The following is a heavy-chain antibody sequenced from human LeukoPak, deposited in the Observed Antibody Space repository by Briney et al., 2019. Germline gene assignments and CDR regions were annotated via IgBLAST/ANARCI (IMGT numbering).Heavy chain of an antibody. Sequence: SETLSLTCAVYGGSFSGYFWSWIRQPPGKGLEWIGYIYYSGSTNYNPSLKSRVTISVDTSKNQFSLKLSSVTAADTAVYYCARGPGYCSSTSCHPDYWGQGTLVTVSS. J-gene: IGHJ4*02. CDR1: GGSFSGYF. CDR2: IYYSGST. CDR3: ARGPGYCSSTSCHPDY. V-gene: IGHV4-59*08. D-gene: IGHD2-2*01.